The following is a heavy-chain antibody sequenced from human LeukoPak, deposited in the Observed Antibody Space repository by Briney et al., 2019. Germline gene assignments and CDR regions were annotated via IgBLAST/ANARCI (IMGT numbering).Heavy chain of an antibody. CDR3: AKGLGFCSGGSCYSHYYYYYGMDV. CDR1: GGSFSGYY. CDR2: INHSGST. V-gene: IGHV4-34*01. D-gene: IGHD2-15*01. Sequence: SETLSLTCAVYGGSFSGYYWSWTRQPPGKGLEWIGEINHSGSTNYNPSLKSRVTISLDTSKSQFSLKLSSVTAADTAVYYCAKGLGFCSGGSCYSHYYYYYGMDVWGQGTTVTVSS. J-gene: IGHJ6*02.